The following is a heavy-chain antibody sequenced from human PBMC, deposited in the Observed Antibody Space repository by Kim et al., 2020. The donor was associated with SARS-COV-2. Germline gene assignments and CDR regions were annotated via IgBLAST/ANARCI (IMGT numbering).Heavy chain of an antibody. Sequence: GGSLRLSCAASGFTVSSSWMHWVRQAPGTGLVWVARINTDGSSTSYGDSVKGRFTIYRDDAKNTLYLEMNSLRAEDSALYYCARGFAGQCSGGSCYQNWFDPWGQGTLVTVSS. CDR1: GFTVSSSW. CDR2: INTDGSST. V-gene: IGHV3-74*01. D-gene: IGHD2-15*01. J-gene: IGHJ5*02. CDR3: ARGFAGQCSGGSCYQNWFDP.